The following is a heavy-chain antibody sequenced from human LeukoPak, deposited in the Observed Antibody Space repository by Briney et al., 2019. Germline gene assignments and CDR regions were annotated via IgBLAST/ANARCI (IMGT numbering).Heavy chain of an antibody. CDR3: AKARTRRPTDY. J-gene: IGHJ4*02. V-gene: IGHV3-30*18. CDR2: ISYDGSNK. CDR1: GFTFSSYG. Sequence: GGSLRLSCAASGFTFSSYGMHWVRQAPGKGLEWVAVISYDGSNKYYADSVKGRFTISRDNSKNTLYLQMNSLRAEDTAVYYCAKARTRRPTDYWGQGTLVTVSS.